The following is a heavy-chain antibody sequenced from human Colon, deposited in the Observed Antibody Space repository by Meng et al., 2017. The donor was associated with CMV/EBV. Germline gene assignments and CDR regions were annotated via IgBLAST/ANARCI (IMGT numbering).Heavy chain of an antibody. Sequence: SGYSFSYYYVHWVRHAPGQGLEWMGWINPNGGGTDYAQTFQGRVPMTRDTAITTAYLEVNRLTSDDTAVYYCARVKCGTTSCSQGLDPWGQGTLVTVSS. CDR3: ARVKCGTTSCSQGLDP. D-gene: IGHD2-2*01. V-gene: IGHV1-2*02. J-gene: IGHJ5*02. CDR1: GYSFSYYY. CDR2: INPNGGGT.